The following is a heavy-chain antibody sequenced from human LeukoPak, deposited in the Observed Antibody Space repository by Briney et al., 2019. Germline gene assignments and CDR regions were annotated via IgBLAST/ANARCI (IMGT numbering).Heavy chain of an antibody. Sequence: ASVKVSCKASGYTFTDYYVHWVRQAPGQGFEWMGWSNPKSGGTNYAQRFQGRVTMTGDTSISTVYMELRRLRVDDTAVYYCARDFDTSGYYAGHRGQGTLVTVSS. CDR2: SNPKSGGT. CDR1: GYTFTDYY. D-gene: IGHD3-22*01. V-gene: IGHV1-2*02. CDR3: ARDFDTSGYYAGH. J-gene: IGHJ4*02.